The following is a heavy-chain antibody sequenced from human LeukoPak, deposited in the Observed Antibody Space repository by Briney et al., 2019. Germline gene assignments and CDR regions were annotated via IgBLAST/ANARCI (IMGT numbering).Heavy chain of an antibody. V-gene: IGHV3-48*03. CDR3: ARDLGTSWFLDY. CDR1: GLMYSSCA. CDR2: ISSSGSTI. D-gene: IGHD6-13*01. Sequence: GGSLRLSCAASGLMYSSCAMNWVRQAPGKGLEWVSYISSSGSTISYADSVKGRFTISRDNAKNSLYLQINSLRAEDTAVYYCARDLGTSWFLDYWGQGTLVTVSS. J-gene: IGHJ4*02.